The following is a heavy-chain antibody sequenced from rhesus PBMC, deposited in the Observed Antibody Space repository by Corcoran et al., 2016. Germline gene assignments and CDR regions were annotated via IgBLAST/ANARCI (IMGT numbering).Heavy chain of an antibody. CDR1: GGSISDSYR. V-gene: IGHV4S10*01. J-gene: IGHJ3*01. CDR2: IYRGSTST. Sequence: QVQLQESGPGVVKPSETLSLTCAVSGGSISDSYRWSWIRQPPGKGLEWIGYIYRGSTSTNYHPSLKSRVTISKDTSKNQFSLKLSSVTAADTAVYYCARDYEDDYGYYSDAFDFWGQGLRVTVSS. D-gene: IGHD3-9*01. CDR3: ARDYEDDYGYYSDAFDF.